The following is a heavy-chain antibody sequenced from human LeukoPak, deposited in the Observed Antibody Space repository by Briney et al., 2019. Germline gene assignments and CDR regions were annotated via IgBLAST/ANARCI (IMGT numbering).Heavy chain of an antibody. CDR2: ISYDGSNK. V-gene: IGHV3-30-3*01. J-gene: IGHJ5*02. Sequence: GGSLRLSCAASGFTFSSYAMHWVRQAPGKGLEWVAVISYDGSNKYYADSVKGRFTISRDNSKNTLYLQMNSLRAEDTAVYYCARDTGRSGSIGWSDPSGQGTLVTVSS. D-gene: IGHD3-10*01. CDR1: GFTFSSYA. CDR3: ARDTGRSGSIGWSDP.